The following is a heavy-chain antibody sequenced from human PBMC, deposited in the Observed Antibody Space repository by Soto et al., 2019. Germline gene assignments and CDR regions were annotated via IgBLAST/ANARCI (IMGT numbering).Heavy chain of an antibody. V-gene: IGHV1-3*01. CDR2: INPGNGNT. Sequence: QVQLVQSGAEVKKPGASVKVSCKASGYTFTSYAMHWVRQAPGQRLEWMGWINPGNGNTKYSQKFQGRVTITRDTSASTAYMELSSLRSEDTAVYYCARDTNGSGWTRGAFDIWGQGTMVTVSS. CDR3: ARDTNGSGWTRGAFDI. D-gene: IGHD6-19*01. J-gene: IGHJ3*02. CDR1: GYTFTSYA.